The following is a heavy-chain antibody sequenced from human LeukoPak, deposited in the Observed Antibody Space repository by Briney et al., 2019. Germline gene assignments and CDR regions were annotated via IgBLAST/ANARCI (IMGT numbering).Heavy chain of an antibody. Sequence: PSETLSLTCTVSGGSISSSTYYWGWIRQPPGKGLEWIGSIYYSGSTYYNPSLKSRVTISIDTSKNQVSLRLSSVTAADTAVYYCARHYYDNNPNRLDIWGQGTLVTVSS. CDR3: ARHYYDNNPNRLDI. V-gene: IGHV4-39*01. CDR1: GGSISSSTYY. D-gene: IGHD3-16*01. CDR2: IYYSGST. J-gene: IGHJ4*02.